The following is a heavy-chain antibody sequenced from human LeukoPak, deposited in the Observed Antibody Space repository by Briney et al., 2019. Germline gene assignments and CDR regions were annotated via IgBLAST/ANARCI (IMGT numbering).Heavy chain of an antibody. CDR1: GGTFSSYA. CDR3: ARTGELLYPTYYYGMDV. D-gene: IGHD3-10*01. V-gene: IGHV1-69*13. Sequence: GAPVKVSCKASGGTFSSYAISWVRQAPGQGLEWMGGIIPIFGTANYAQKFQGRVTITADESTSTAYMELSSLRSEDTAVYYCARTGELLYPTYYYGMDVWGQGTTVTVSS. J-gene: IGHJ6*02. CDR2: IIPIFGTA.